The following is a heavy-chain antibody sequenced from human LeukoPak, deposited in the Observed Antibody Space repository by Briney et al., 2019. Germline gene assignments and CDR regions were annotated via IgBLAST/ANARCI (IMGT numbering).Heavy chain of an antibody. V-gene: IGHV3-23*01. D-gene: IGHD3-16*02. CDR3: ATSTAIMITFGGVIVDY. Sequence: PGGSLRLSCAASGFTFSSYAMSWVRQAPGKGLEWVSAISGSGGSTYYADSVKGRFTISRDNSKNTLYLQTNSLRAEDTAVYYCATSTAIMITFGGVIVDYWGQGTLVTVSS. CDR1: GFTFSSYA. CDR2: ISGSGGST. J-gene: IGHJ4*02.